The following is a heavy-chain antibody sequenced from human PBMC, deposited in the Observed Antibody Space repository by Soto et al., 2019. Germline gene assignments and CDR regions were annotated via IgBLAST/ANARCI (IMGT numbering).Heavy chain of an antibody. CDR1: GYTLTSYA. V-gene: IGHV1-3*01. CDR3: ARGGGWYVWFDP. Sequence: ASVKVSCKASGYTLTSYAMHWVRQATEQRLEWMGWINAGNGNTKYSQKFQGRVTITRDTSASTAYMELSSLRSEDTAVYYCARGGGWYVWFDPWGQGTLVTV. CDR2: INAGNGNT. D-gene: IGHD6-19*01. J-gene: IGHJ5*02.